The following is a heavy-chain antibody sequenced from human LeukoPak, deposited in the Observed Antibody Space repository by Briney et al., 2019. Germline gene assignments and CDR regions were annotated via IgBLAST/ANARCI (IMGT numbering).Heavy chain of an antibody. V-gene: IGHV3-74*01. CDR2: INSDGSST. CDR3: ARTYSSSWYGAWFDP. CDR1: GFTFSSYW. J-gene: IGHJ5*02. D-gene: IGHD6-13*01. Sequence: GGSLRLSCAASGFTFSSYWMHWVRQAPGKGLVWVSRINSDGSSTSYADSVKGRFTISRDNSKNTLYLQMNSLRAEDTAVYYCARTYSSSWYGAWFDPWGQGTLVTVSS.